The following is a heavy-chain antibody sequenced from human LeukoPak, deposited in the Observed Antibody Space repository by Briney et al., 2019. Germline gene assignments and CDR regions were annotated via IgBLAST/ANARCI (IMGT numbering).Heavy chain of an antibody. V-gene: IGHV3-30*01. D-gene: IGHD3-16*01. CDR2: ISYDGSNK. Sequence: GGSLRLSCAASGFTFSSYAMHWVRQAPGKGLEWVAVISYDGSNKYYADSVKGRFTISRDNSKNTLYLQMNSLRAEDTAVYYCARAMGGPDDYWGQGTLVTVSS. J-gene: IGHJ4*02. CDR3: ARAMGGPDDY. CDR1: GFTFSSYA.